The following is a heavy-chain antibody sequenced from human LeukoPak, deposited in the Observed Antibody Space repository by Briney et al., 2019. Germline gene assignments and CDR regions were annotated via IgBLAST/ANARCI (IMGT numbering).Heavy chain of an antibody. D-gene: IGHD2-2*01. CDR1: GFTFSSYS. J-gene: IGHJ4*02. Sequence: PGGSLRLSCAASGFTFSSYSMNWVRQAPGKGLEWVSYISSSSTIYYADSVKGRFTISRDNAKNSLYLQMNSLRAEDTAVYYCAREDGDIVVVPAAFDYWGQGTLVTVSS. CDR3: AREDGDIVVVPAAFDY. CDR2: ISSSSTI. V-gene: IGHV3-48*01.